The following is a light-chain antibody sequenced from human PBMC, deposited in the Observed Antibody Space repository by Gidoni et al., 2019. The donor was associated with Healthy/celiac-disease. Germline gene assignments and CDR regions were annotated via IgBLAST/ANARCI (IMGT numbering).Light chain of an antibody. Sequence: SYELTQPPSVSVSPGQTASITCSGDKLGDKYACWYQQKPGQSPVLVIYQASKRPAGIPERFSGSNSGNTATLTISGTQAMDEADYYCQAWDSRVVFGGGTKLTVL. J-gene: IGLJ2*01. CDR2: QAS. CDR3: QAWDSRVV. V-gene: IGLV3-1*01. CDR1: KLGDKY.